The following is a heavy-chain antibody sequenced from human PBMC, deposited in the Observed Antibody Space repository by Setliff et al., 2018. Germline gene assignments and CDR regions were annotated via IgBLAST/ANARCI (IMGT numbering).Heavy chain of an antibody. CDR3: ARVSYSFWSGSYYFYYMDV. CDR1: GGSISSYY. D-gene: IGHD3-3*01. V-gene: IGHV4-59*08. CDR2: VYYSGST. Sequence: PSETLSLTCTVSGGSISSYYWSWIRQPPGKGLEWIGYVYYSGSTNYNPSLKSRVTISIDTSKNQFSLKLSSVTAADTAVYYCARVSYSFWSGSYYFYYMDVWGKGTTVTVSS. J-gene: IGHJ6*03.